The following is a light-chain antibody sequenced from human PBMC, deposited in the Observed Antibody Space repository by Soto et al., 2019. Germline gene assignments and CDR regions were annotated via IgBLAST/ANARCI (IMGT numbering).Light chain of an antibody. Sequence: QSVLTQPASVTGSPGQSITISCTGTSSDIGRYNYVSWYQQHPGKAPKLMIYDVNNRPSGVPDRISGSKSGNTASLSISGLQPEDEADYYCNSYTSSNIYVFGAGTKVTV. J-gene: IGLJ1*01. CDR3: NSYTSSNIYV. CDR2: DVN. CDR1: SSDIGRYNY. V-gene: IGLV2-14*01.